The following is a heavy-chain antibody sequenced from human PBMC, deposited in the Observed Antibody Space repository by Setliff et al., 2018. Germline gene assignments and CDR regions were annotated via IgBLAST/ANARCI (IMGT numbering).Heavy chain of an antibody. V-gene: IGHV1-18*01. CDR2: ISPYNGNT. CDR1: GYTFKTYG. CDR3: ALKEYTSRWTKRFDP. Sequence: ASVKVSCKASGYTFKTYGFTWVRQAPGQGLEWMGWISPYNGNTNSAQKFQGRVTMTTDTSTSTAYMELKSLRYDDTAVYYCALKEYTSRWTKRFDPWGQGTLVTVSS. D-gene: IGHD6-13*01. J-gene: IGHJ5*02.